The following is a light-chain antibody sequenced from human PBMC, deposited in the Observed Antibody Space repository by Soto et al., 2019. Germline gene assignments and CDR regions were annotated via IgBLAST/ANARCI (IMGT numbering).Light chain of an antibody. CDR1: QSVSSY. J-gene: IGKJ1*01. CDR2: DAS. CDR3: QQRSNWPSTT. Sequence: IVLPQSPATLSLAPGERATLSCRASQSVSSYLAWYQQKPGQAPRLLIYDASNRATGIPARFSGSGSGTDFTLTISSLEPEDFAVYYCQQRSNWPSTTFGQGTKVDIK. V-gene: IGKV3-11*01.